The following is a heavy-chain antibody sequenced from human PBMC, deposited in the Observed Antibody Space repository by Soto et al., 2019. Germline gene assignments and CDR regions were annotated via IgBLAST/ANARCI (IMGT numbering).Heavy chain of an antibody. Sequence: QVQLVQSGAEVKKPGASVKVSSKASRYTFTDYYMHWVRQSPGQGLEWMGWIHPNSGVTKFPQKCQCRVIMTRDTSINTVYMELSRLTSDDTAVYYCARAGLKTLELATTYWGQGTLVTVSS. D-gene: IGHD5-12*01. CDR3: ARAGLKTLELATTY. J-gene: IGHJ4*02. CDR2: IHPNSGVT. CDR1: RYTFTDYY. V-gene: IGHV1-2*02.